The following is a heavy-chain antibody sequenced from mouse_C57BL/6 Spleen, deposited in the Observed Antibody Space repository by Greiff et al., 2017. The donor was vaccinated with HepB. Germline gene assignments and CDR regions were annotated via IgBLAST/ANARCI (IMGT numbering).Heavy chain of an antibody. CDR3: ARWDDYGFAY. V-gene: IGHV1-82*01. CDR1: GYAFSSSW. Sequence: QVQLQQSGPELVKPGASVKISCKASGYAFSSSWMNWVKQRPGKGLEWIGRIYPGDGDTNYNGKFKGKATLTADKSSSTAYMQLSSLTSEDSAVYFWARWDDYGFAYWGQGTLVTVSA. D-gene: IGHD2-4*01. CDR2: IYPGDGDT. J-gene: IGHJ3*01.